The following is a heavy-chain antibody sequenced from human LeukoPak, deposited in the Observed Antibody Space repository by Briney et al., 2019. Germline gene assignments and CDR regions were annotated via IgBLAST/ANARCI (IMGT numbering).Heavy chain of an antibody. Sequence: PGGSLRLSCAASGFTFSSYAMSWVRQAPGKGLEWVSGISGSGDSRYYADSVKGRFTISRDNSKNTLYLQMNSLRAEDTAVYFCAKDIDSSGLHQLLGFDYWGQGTLVTVSS. CDR1: GFTFSSYA. J-gene: IGHJ4*02. D-gene: IGHD1-26*01. CDR2: ISGSGDSR. V-gene: IGHV3-23*01. CDR3: AKDIDSSGLHQLLGFDY.